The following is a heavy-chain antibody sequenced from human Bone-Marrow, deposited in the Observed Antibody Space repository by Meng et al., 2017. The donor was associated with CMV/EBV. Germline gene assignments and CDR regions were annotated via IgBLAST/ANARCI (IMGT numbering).Heavy chain of an antibody. V-gene: IGHV3-7*01. Sequence: GESLKISCAASGFTFSSYWMSWVRQAPGKGLEWVANIKQDGSEKYYVDSVKGRFTISRDNAKNSLYLQMNSLRAEDTAVYYCARDLCPGLLSTSCDAFEIWGQGTMVTVSS. D-gene: IGHD2-2*01. CDR2: IKQDGSEK. CDR3: ARDLCPGLLSTSCDAFEI. J-gene: IGHJ3*02. CDR1: GFTFSSYW.